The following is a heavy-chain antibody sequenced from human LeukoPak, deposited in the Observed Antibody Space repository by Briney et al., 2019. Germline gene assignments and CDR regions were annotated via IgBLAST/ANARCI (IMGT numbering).Heavy chain of an antibody. V-gene: IGHV3-21*01. D-gene: IGHD3-3*01. CDR2: ISSSSSYI. CDR3: ARGLNDFWSGYAYWFDP. Sequence: PGGSLRLSCAASGFTFSSYSMNWVRQAPGKGLEWVSSISSSSSYIYYADSVKGRFTISRDNAKNSLYLQMNSLRAEDTAVYYCARGLNDFWSGYAYWFDPWGRGTLVTVSS. CDR1: GFTFSSYS. J-gene: IGHJ5*02.